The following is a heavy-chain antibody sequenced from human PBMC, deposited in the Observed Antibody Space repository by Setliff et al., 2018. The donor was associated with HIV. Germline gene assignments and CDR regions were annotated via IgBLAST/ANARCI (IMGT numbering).Heavy chain of an antibody. CDR2: IIPPVGAA. Sequence: SVKVSCKVSGDTFRNYALNWVRQAPGQGLEWMGGIIPPVGAAVYAQKFQGRVTITADGSTSTAYMEVSRLRSEDTAVYYCARGGTNGAPGYYYMDVWGKGTTVTVSS. J-gene: IGHJ6*03. D-gene: IGHD2-8*01. CDR3: ARGGTNGAPGYYYMDV. V-gene: IGHV1-69*13. CDR1: GDTFRNYA.